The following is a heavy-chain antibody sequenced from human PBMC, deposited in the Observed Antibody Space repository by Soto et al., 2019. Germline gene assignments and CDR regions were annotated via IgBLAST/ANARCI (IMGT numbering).Heavy chain of an antibody. CDR1: GDSVSTNSAT. CDR2: TYYRSKWDY. Sequence: SQTLSLTCAISGDSVSTNSATWDWIRQSPSRGLEWLGRTYYRSKWDYDYAASVKGRININPDTSNNQVSLHLDSVTPDDTAVYYCARLIGNSWLDSWGQGTLVTVLL. D-gene: IGHD2-8*01. CDR3: ARLIGNSWLDS. J-gene: IGHJ5*01. V-gene: IGHV6-1*01.